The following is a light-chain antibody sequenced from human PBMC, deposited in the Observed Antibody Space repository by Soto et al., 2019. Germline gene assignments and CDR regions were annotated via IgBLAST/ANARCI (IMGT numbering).Light chain of an antibody. Sequence: QSALTQPPSASGSPGQSVTISCTGTSSDVGSYNYVSWYKQHPDKAPKLMIYEVNKRPSGVPDRFSGSKSGNTASLTVSGLQAEDEADYYCTSYAGYNNPVVFGGGTKLTVL. CDR3: TSYAGYNNPVV. J-gene: IGLJ2*01. CDR1: SSDVGSYNY. CDR2: EVN. V-gene: IGLV2-8*01.